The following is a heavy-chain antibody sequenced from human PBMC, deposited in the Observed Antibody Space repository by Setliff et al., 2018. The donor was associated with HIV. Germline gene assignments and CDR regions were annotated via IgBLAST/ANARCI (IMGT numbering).Heavy chain of an antibody. CDR1: GYTFSNYY. CDR2: INPSAVT. D-gene: IGHD3-16*01. J-gene: IGHJ4*02. CDR3: VRGGGSGY. V-gene: IGHV1-46*01. Sequence: ASVKVSCKASGYTFSNYYIHWVRQAPGQGLEWMGIINPSAVTSYGQKFQGRLTVTRDTSTSTVYMDLSSLRSEDTAVYYCVRGGGSGYWGQGTLVTVSS.